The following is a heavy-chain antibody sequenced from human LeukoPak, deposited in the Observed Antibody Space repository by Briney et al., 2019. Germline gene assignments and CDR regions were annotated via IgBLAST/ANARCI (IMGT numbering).Heavy chain of an antibody. CDR2: ISSSSSTI. V-gene: IGHV3-11*01. J-gene: IGHJ6*03. D-gene: IGHD2-2*01. CDR3: ARDVGAVPAAIYYYYMDV. Sequence: GGSLRLSCAASGFTFSDYYMSWIRQAPGKGLEWVSYISSSSSTIYYADSVKGRFTISRDNAKNSLYLQMNSLRAEDTAVYYCARDVGAVPAAIYYYYMDVWGKGTTVTVSS. CDR1: GFTFSDYY.